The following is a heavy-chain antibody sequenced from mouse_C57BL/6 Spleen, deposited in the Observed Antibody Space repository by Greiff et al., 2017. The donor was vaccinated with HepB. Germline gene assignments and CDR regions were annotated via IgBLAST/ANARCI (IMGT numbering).Heavy chain of an antibody. D-gene: IGHD1-1*01. V-gene: IGHV1-52*01. CDR3: ARVFYGSSSWFAY. Sequence: QVQLQQPGAELVRPGSSVKLSCKASGYTFTSYWMHWVKQRPIQGLEWIGNIDPSDSETHYNQKFKDKATLTVDKSSSTAYMQLSSLTSEDSAVYYCARVFYGSSSWFAYWGQGTLVTVSA. J-gene: IGHJ3*01. CDR1: GYTFTSYW. CDR2: IDPSDSET.